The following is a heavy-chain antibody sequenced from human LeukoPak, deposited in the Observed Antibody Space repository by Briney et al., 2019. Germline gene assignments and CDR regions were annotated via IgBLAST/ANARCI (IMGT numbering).Heavy chain of an antibody. D-gene: IGHD5-18*01. CDR3: ARTDTAMVTVGY. V-gene: IGHV1-69*04. J-gene: IGHJ4*02. Sequence: ASVKVSCKASGDTFSSYAYNWVRQAPGQGLEWMGRIIPLLGFTNYAQKVQGRVTMTADKSTSTAYMELSSLRSEDTAVYYCARTDTAMVTVGYWGQGTLVTVSS. CDR2: IIPLLGFT. CDR1: GDTFSSYA.